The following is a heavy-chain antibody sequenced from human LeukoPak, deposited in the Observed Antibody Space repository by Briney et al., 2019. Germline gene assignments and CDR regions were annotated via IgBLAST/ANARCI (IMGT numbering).Heavy chain of an antibody. CDR3: ARGGTDYYGSGSYFSGSYYFDY. V-gene: IGHV4-34*01. CDR2: INHSGST. CDR1: GFTFSSYA. D-gene: IGHD3-10*01. Sequence: PGGSLRLSCAASGFTFSSYAMSWIRQPPGKGLEWIGEINHSGSTNYNPSLKSRVTISVDTSKNQFSLKLSSVTAADTAVYYCARGGTDYYGSGSYFSGSYYFDYWGQGTLVTVSS. J-gene: IGHJ4*02.